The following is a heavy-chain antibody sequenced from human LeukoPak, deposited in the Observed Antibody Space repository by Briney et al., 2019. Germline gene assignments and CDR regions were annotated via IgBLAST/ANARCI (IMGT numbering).Heavy chain of an antibody. CDR2: ISYDGGNK. CDR1: GFTFSSYA. J-gene: IGHJ4*02. D-gene: IGHD3-10*01. Sequence: GGSLRLSCAASGFTFSSYAMHWVRQAPGKGLEWVAVISYDGGNKYYADSVKGRFTISRDNSKNTLYLQMNSLRAEDTAVYYCAKDRLNYYGSGSPTYYFDYWGQGTLVTVSS. CDR3: AKDRLNYYGSGSPTYYFDY. V-gene: IGHV3-30-3*01.